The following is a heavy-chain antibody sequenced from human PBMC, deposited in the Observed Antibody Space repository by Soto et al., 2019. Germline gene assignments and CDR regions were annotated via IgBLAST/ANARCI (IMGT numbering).Heavy chain of an antibody. CDR2: IYYSGST. V-gene: IGHV4-31*03. CDR3: VRETGIVGINNDAFDI. CDR1: GGSISSGGYY. Sequence: TSETLSLTCTVSGGSISSGGYYWSWNRQHPGKGLEWIGYIYYSGSTYYNPSLKSRVTISVDTSKNQFSLKLSSVTAADTAVYYCVRETGIVGINNDAFDIWGKGTTVSVSS. D-gene: IGHD1-26*01. J-gene: IGHJ6*04.